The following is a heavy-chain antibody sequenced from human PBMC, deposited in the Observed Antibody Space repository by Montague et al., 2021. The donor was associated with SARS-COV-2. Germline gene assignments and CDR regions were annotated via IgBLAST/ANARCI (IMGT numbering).Heavy chain of an antibody. J-gene: IGHJ4*02. D-gene: IGHD6-19*01. CDR3: TRGLHLSISGWYYDS. Sequence: SLRLSCAASGFALSSYNMNWVRQAPGKGLEYVSYISSSSSTRHYAESVKGRFTISRDNARNSLYLQMVSLRDEDTAVYYCTRGLHLSISGWYYDSWGQGTLVTVSS. CDR1: GFALSSYN. V-gene: IGHV3-48*02. CDR2: ISSSSSTR.